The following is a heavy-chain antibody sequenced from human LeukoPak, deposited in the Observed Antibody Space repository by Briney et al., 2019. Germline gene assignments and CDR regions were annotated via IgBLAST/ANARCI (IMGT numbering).Heavy chain of an antibody. V-gene: IGHV4-39*01. Sequence: SETLSLTCTVSGGPISSSSYYWGWLRQPPGKGLEWIGSIYYSGSTYYNPSLKSRVTISVDTSKNQFSLKLSSVTAADTAVYYCAREGRITMVRGVGTFDIWGQGTMVTVSS. J-gene: IGHJ3*02. CDR1: GGPISSSSYY. CDR3: AREGRITMVRGVGTFDI. D-gene: IGHD3-10*01. CDR2: IYYSGST.